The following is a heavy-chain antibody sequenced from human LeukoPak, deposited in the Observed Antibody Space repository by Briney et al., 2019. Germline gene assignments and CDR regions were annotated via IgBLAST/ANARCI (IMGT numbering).Heavy chain of an antibody. V-gene: IGHV4-59*01. CDR3: ARGGYFDSPFDY. Sequence: KPSGTLSLNCTVSGGSISSYYWNWIRLPPGKGLEWIGSIYKSGSSNYNPSLRSRVTISVDTSKTQFSLKLTSVTAADTAVYYCARGGYFDSPFDYWGQGTLVTVSS. D-gene: IGHD3-22*01. CDR1: GGSISSYY. CDR2: IYKSGSS. J-gene: IGHJ4*02.